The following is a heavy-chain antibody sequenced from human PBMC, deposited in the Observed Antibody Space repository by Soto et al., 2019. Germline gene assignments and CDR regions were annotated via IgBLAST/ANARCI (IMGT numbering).Heavy chain of an antibody. V-gene: IGHV4-39*01. CDR1: GGSISSSSYY. CDR3: ARHVWFGELVFNY. CDR2: IYYSGST. D-gene: IGHD3-10*01. Sequence: QLQLQESGPGLVKPSETLSLTCTVSGGSISSSSYYWGWIRQPPGKGLEWIGSIYYSGSTYYNPSLKSRVTISVDTSKNQFSLKLSSVTAADTAVYYCARHVWFGELVFNYWGQGTLVTVSS. J-gene: IGHJ4*02.